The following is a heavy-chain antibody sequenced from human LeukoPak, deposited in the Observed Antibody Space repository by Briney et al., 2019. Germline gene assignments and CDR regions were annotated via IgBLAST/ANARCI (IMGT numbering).Heavy chain of an antibody. D-gene: IGHD3-10*01. Sequence: SETLSLTCTVSGGSISSYYWSWIRQPPGKGLEWIGYIYYSGSTNYNPSLKSRVTMSVDTSKHQFSLKLSSVTAADTAVYYCARVPTWFGELLDAFDIWGQGTMVTVSS. CDR2: IYYSGST. CDR1: GGSISSYY. J-gene: IGHJ3*02. CDR3: ARVPTWFGELLDAFDI. V-gene: IGHV4-59*12.